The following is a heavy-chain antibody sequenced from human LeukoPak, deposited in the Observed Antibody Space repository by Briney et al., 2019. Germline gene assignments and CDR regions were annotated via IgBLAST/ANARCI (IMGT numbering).Heavy chain of an antibody. D-gene: IGHD6-13*01. CDR3: ARDPGYSSSWYYFDY. J-gene: IGHJ4*02. Sequence: ASVKDSCKASGYTFTSYGISWVRQAPGQGLEWMGWISAYNGNTNYAQKLQGRVTMTTDTSTSTAYMELRSLRSDDTAVYYCARDPGYSSSWYYFDYWGQGTLVTVSS. V-gene: IGHV1-18*01. CDR2: ISAYNGNT. CDR1: GYTFTSYG.